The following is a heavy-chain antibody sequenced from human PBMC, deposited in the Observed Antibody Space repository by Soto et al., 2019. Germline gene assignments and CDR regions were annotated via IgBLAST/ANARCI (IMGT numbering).Heavy chain of an antibody. CDR2: NYWDDDK. CDR3: AHRILRTVFGLVTTTAIYFDF. D-gene: IGHD3-3*01. V-gene: IGHV2-5*02. J-gene: IGHJ4*02. Sequence: QITLNESGPTVVKPAETLTLTCTFSGFSLTTSGVGVGWIRQSPGKAPEWLALNYWDDDKRYSASLKSRLTINKDTSKNQVVLTMASVDPEDTATYYCAHRILRTVFGLVTTTAIYFDFWGQGTPVVVSS. CDR1: GFSLTTSGVG.